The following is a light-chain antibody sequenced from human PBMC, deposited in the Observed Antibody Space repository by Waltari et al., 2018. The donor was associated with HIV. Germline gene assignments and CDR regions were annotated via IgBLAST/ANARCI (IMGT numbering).Light chain of an antibody. CDR2: PAN. Sequence: QSVVTQPPSASGAPGQRVTISCSGSTSNIGTNSVSWYQQFPGTAPKLLIYPANERPSGVPDRFSSSKSGTSASLAISGLQSEDEADYYCATWDDRLNYWVFGGGTKLTVL. V-gene: IGLV1-44*01. J-gene: IGLJ3*02. CDR1: TSNIGTNS. CDR3: ATWDDRLNYWV.